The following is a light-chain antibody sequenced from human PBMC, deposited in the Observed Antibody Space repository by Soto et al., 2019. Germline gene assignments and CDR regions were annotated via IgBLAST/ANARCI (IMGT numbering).Light chain of an antibody. Sequence: EIVMSQSPATLSVFPGERATLPCRASQSVSSSLAWYQQKPGQAPRLLIYGASTRATGIPARFSGSGSGTDFTLTISSLQSEDFAVYYCQQYTNLPPIPFGQGTRLAI. CDR3: QQYTNLPPIP. CDR2: GAS. CDR1: QSVSSS. V-gene: IGKV3-15*01. J-gene: IGKJ5*01.